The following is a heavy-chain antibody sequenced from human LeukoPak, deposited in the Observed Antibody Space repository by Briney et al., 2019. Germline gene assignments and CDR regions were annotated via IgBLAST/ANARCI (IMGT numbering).Heavy chain of an antibody. CDR2: ISYDGSNK. Sequence: PGGSLRLSCAASGFTLSTYAMHWVCQAPGKGLEWVAVISYDGSNKYYADSVKGRFTISRDNSKNTLYLQMNSLRAEDTAVYYCARTPHSGSYSHFDYWGQGTLVTVSS. V-gene: IGHV3-30-3*01. CDR3: ARTPHSGSYSHFDY. CDR1: GFTLSTYA. D-gene: IGHD1-26*01. J-gene: IGHJ4*02.